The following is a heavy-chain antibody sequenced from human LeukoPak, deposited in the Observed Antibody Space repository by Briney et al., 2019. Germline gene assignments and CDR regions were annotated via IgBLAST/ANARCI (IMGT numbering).Heavy chain of an antibody. CDR2: INPNRGGT. CDR3: ARDGFSSSSFDY. D-gene: IGHD6-6*01. J-gene: IGHJ4*02. Sequence: ASVKVSCKASGGTFSSYAISWVRQAPGQGLEWMGWINPNRGGTNYAQKFQGRVTMTRDTSISTTYMELSRLRSDDTAVYYCARDGFSSSSFDYWGQGTLATVSS. CDR1: GGTFSSYA. V-gene: IGHV1-2*02.